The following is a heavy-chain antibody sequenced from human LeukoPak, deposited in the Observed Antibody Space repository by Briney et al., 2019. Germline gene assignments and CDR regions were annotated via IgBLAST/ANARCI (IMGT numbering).Heavy chain of an antibody. CDR1: GFTFDDYG. CDR2: INWNGGST. J-gene: IGHJ3*02. Sequence: PGGSLRLSCAASGFTFDDYGLSWVRQAPGKGLEWVSGINWNGGSTGYADSVKGRFTISRDNAKKSLYLQMNSLRAEDTAVYYCARDVNSGYDTDAFDIWGQGTMVTVSS. V-gene: IGHV3-20*04. D-gene: IGHD5-12*01. CDR3: ARDVNSGYDTDAFDI.